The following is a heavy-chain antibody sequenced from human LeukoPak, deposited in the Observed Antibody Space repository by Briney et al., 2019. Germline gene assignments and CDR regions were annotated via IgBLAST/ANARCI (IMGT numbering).Heavy chain of an antibody. CDR2: IYYSGST. J-gene: IGHJ4*02. D-gene: IGHD4-17*01. V-gene: IGHV4-59*01. CDR3: VRDYGDYFDY. CDR1: GGSISSYY. Sequence: SETLSLTCTVSGGSISSYYWSWIRQPPGKGLEWIGYIYYSGSTNYNPSLKSRVIISVDTSKNQFSLKLSSVAAADTAVYYCVRDYGDYFDYWGQGTLVTVSS.